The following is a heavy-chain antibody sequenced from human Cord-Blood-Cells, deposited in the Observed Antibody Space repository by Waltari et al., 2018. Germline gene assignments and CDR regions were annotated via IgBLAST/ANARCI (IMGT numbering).Heavy chain of an antibody. J-gene: IGHJ4*02. CDR1: GFTFSSYA. CDR2: NSYDGNNK. CDR3: ARGIVATINFDY. V-gene: IGHV3-30-3*01. Sequence: QVQLVESGGGVVQPGRSLRLSCAASGFTFSSYAMHWVRQAPGKGLEWVAVNSYDGNNKYYAASVKGRFTISRDNSKNTLYLQMNSLRAEDTAVYYCARGIVATINFDYWGQGTLVTVSS. D-gene: IGHD5-12*01.